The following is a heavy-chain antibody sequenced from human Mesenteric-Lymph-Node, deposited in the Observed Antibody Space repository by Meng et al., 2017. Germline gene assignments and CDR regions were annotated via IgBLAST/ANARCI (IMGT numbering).Heavy chain of an antibody. CDR2: IYYSGST. Sequence: SETLSLTCTVSGGPVSSGSYYWSWIRQPPGEGLEWIGYIYYSGSTNYNLSLKSRVTISVDTSKNQFSLKLSSVTAADTAVYYCARDRGRDGYNSPLQGRRSYYYYGMDVWGQGTTVTVSS. J-gene: IGHJ6*02. V-gene: IGHV4-61*01. CDR1: GGPVSSGSYY. CDR3: ARDRGRDGYNSPLQGRRSYYYYGMDV. D-gene: IGHD5-24*01.